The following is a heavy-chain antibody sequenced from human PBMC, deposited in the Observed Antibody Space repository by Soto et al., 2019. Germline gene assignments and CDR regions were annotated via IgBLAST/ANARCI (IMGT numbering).Heavy chain of an antibody. V-gene: IGHV3-23*01. CDR3: AKDLWDIVVVPAAISLDY. J-gene: IGHJ4*02. CDR2: ISGSGGST. Sequence: GGSLRLSCAASGFTFSSYAMSWVRQAPGKGLEWVSAISGSGGSTYYADSVKGRFTISRDNSKNTLYLQMNSLRAEDTAVYYCAKDLWDIVVVPAAISLDYWGQGTLVTVSS. CDR1: GFTFSSYA. D-gene: IGHD2-2*02.